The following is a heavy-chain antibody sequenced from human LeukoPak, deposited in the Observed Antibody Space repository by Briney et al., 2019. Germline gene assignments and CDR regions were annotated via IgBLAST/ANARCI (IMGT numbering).Heavy chain of an antibody. D-gene: IGHD6-19*01. CDR1: GFIFDNYA. CDR2: ISGNGGST. Sequence: GGSLRLSCAAPGFIFDNYAIHWVRQAPGKGLEWVSLISGNGGSTFYADSVRGRFTISRDNTRKSLSLQMSSLRSEDTALYYCARESETSGWYDYWGQGTLVTVSS. CDR3: ARESETSGWYDY. V-gene: IGHV3-43*02. J-gene: IGHJ4*02.